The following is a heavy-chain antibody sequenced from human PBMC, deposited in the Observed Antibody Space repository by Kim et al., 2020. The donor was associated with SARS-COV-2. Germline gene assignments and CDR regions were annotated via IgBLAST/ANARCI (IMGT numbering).Heavy chain of an antibody. V-gene: IGHV4-59*11. CDR3: ARVGAVSPINYYYYGMDV. Sequence: SETLSLTCTVSGDSISSHYWSWIRQPPGKGLEWIGYVYYSGSTEYNPSLKSRVTISLDSSNSQFSLRLSSVTAADTATYYCARVGAVSPINYYYYGMDV. J-gene: IGHJ6*01. CDR1: GDSISSHY. CDR2: VYYSGST. D-gene: IGHD2-21*01.